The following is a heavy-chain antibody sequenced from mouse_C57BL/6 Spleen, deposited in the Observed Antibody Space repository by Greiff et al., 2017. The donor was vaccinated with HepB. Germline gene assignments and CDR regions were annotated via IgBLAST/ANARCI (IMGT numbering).Heavy chain of an antibody. CDR2: IYPGDGDT. V-gene: IGHV1-82*01. CDR1: GYAFSSSW. D-gene: IGHD1-1*02. J-gene: IGHJ2*01. Sequence: VKLQESGPELVKPGASVKISCKASGYAFSSSWMNWVKQRPGKGLEWIGRIYPGDGDTNYNGKFKGKATLTADKSSSTAYMQLSSLTSEDSAVYFCARSVATDYWGQGTTLTVSS. CDR3: ARSVATDY.